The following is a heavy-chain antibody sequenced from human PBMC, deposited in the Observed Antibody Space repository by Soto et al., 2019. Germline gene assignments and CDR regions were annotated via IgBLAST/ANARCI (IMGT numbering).Heavy chain of an antibody. CDR1: GGTFSSYA. J-gene: IGHJ4*02. D-gene: IGHD2-15*01. Sequence: QVQLVQSGAEVKKPGSSVKVSCKASGGTFSSYAISWVRQAPGQGLEWMGGIIPIFGTANYAQKFQGRVTITADESTSTAYMELSSLRSADTAVYYCQADHSKGWYFDYWGQGTLLTVSS. CDR2: IIPIFGTA. V-gene: IGHV1-69*12. CDR3: QADHSKGWYFDY.